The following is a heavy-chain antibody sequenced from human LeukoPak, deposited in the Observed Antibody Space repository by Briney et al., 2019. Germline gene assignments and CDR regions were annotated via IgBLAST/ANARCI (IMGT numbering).Heavy chain of an antibody. Sequence: GGSLRLSCAASGFTFNTYGMSWVRQAPGKGLEWVSVISYDGIDTSYADSVKGRFTISRDGSKNTLYLQMNSLRPEDTALYYCARRPGIAMADSVKAYYFDSWGQGTLVTVSS. V-gene: IGHV3-30*03. J-gene: IGHJ4*02. CDR1: GFTFNTYG. D-gene: IGHD6-19*01. CDR2: ISYDGIDT. CDR3: ARRPGIAMADSVKAYYFDS.